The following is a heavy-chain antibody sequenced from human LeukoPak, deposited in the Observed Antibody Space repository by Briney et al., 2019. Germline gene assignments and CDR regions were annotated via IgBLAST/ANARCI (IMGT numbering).Heavy chain of an antibody. CDR2: IYTSGST. J-gene: IGHJ6*02. D-gene: IGHD4-11*01. CDR1: GGPFSGYY. Sequence: PSETLSLTCAVYGGPFSGYYWSWIRQPAGKGLEWIGRIYTSGSTNYNPSLKSRVTMSVDTSKNQFSLKLSSVTAADTAVYYCARTATVTKGVYYYYGMDVWGQGTTVTVSS. V-gene: IGHV4-59*10. CDR3: ARTATVTKGVYYYYGMDV.